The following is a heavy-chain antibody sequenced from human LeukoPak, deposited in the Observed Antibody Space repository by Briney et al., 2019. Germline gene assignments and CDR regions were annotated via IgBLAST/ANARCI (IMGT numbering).Heavy chain of an antibody. Sequence: PSETLSLTCTVSGYSISSGYYWGWIRQPPGKGLEWIGSIYHSGSTYYNPSLKSRVTISVDKSKNQFSLKLSSVTAADTAVYFCVRAIGASGTRYFDHWGQGTLVTVSS. CDR2: IYHSGST. CDR3: VRAIGASGTRYFDH. CDR1: GYSISSGYY. D-gene: IGHD6-13*01. V-gene: IGHV4-38-2*02. J-gene: IGHJ1*01.